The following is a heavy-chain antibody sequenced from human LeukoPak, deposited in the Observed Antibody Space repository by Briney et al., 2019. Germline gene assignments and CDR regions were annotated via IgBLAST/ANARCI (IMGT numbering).Heavy chain of an antibody. Sequence: GRSLRLSCAASGFTFSSYAMHWVRQAPGKGLEWVSTFKTNSGQVYYAESVRGRFTISRDNSKNTVYLQMSSLRAEDTALYYCARSVPDYTRFDYWGQGALVTVSP. CDR2: FKTNSGQV. CDR1: GFTFSSYA. D-gene: IGHD4-11*01. V-gene: IGHV3-23*01. J-gene: IGHJ4*02. CDR3: ARSVPDYTRFDY.